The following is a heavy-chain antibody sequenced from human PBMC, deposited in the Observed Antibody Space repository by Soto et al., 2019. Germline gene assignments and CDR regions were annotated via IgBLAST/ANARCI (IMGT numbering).Heavy chain of an antibody. CDR3: TRPPSGSNGDDSHY. CDR1: GFSLSGSG. D-gene: IGHD1-26*01. V-gene: IGHV3-73*01. Sequence: PCGHLRLSFSASGFSLSGSGIHWVLQASWQGLEWLGRIRDKANNDATAYAAPVKGRFTISRDESQNVVFLQMNSLKTEDTAIYYCTRPPSGSNGDDSHYWAQGTQVTVS. CDR2: IRDKANNDAT. J-gene: IGHJ4*02.